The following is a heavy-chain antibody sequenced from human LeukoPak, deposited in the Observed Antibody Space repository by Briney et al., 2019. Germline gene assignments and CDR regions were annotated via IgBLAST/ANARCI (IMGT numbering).Heavy chain of an antibody. CDR1: GGSISSSDFY. V-gene: IGHV4-39*07. CDR2: IYYSESS. J-gene: IGHJ6*03. Sequence: SETLSLTCTVSGGSISSSDFYWGWIRQPPGKGLEWIGSIYYSESSYYTPSLKRRITISVDTSKNQFSLKLSSVTAADTAVYYCAREVVLPAAMNFYYYYYMDVWGKGTTVTVSS. CDR3: AREVVLPAAMNFYYYYYMDV. D-gene: IGHD2-2*01.